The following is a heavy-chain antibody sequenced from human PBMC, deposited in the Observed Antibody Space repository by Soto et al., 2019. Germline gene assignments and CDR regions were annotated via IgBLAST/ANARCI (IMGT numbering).Heavy chain of an antibody. CDR2: VDPSDSYT. Sequence: GESLKISCEGSGYNFSNYYISWVRHLPGKGLEWMGRVDPSDSYTNYSPSFQGHVSISADMSITTAFLLLRSLKASDSGMYYCATLKWDYGLHDRSGQGARVTVFS. CDR1: GYNFSNYY. D-gene: IGHD4-17*01. J-gene: IGHJ5*02. V-gene: IGHV5-10-1*01. CDR3: ATLKWDYGLHDR.